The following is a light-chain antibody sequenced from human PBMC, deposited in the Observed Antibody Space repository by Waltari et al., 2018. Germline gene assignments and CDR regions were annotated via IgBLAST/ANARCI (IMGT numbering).Light chain of an antibody. J-gene: IGKJ2*01. CDR1: PIISNNY. CDR2: GIS. CDR3: QQFGGSPKYT. Sequence: EIVLTQSPGTLSLSPGERATLPCRAIPIISNNYLALYQAKSGQAPRLLISGISHRATGSPDRFSGGGSVTDFTLTISRLEPEDFAVYYCQQFGGSPKYTFGQGTKLEIK. V-gene: IGKV3-20*01.